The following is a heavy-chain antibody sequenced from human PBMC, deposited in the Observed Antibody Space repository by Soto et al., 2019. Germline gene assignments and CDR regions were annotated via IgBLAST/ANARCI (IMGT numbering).Heavy chain of an antibody. Sequence: SETLSLTCTVSGGSISSGGYYWSWIRQHPGKGLEWIGYIYYSGSTYYNPSLKSRVTISVDTSKNQFSLKLSSVTAADTAVYYCARVYGWLWGFDYWGQGTLVTVSS. CDR2: IYYSGST. CDR3: ARVYGWLWGFDY. J-gene: IGHJ4*02. V-gene: IGHV4-31*03. D-gene: IGHD3-22*01. CDR1: GGSISSGGYY.